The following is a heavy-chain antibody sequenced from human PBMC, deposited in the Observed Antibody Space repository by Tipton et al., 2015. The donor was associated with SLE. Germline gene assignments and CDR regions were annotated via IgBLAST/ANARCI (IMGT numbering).Heavy chain of an antibody. CDR2: IWYDGSNK. V-gene: IGHV3-33*01. D-gene: IGHD4-17*01. Sequence: SLRLSCAASGFTFSSYGMHWVRQAPGKGLEWVAVIWYDGSNKYYADSVKGRFTISRDNAKNSLYLQMNSLRAEDTAVYYCAVDYGASGYWGQGTLVTVSS. CDR3: AVDYGASGY. J-gene: IGHJ4*02. CDR1: GFTFSSYG.